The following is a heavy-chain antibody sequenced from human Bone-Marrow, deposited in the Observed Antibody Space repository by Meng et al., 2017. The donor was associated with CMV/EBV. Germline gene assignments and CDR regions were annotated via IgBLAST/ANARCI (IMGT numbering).Heavy chain of an antibody. CDR3: VTHGGPDRSGWNRADY. CDR2: INPNSGGT. V-gene: IGHV1-2*02. J-gene: IGHJ4*02. D-gene: IGHD6-19*01. Sequence: ASVKVSCKASGYTFTGYYMHWVRQAPGQGLEWMGWINPNSGGTNYAQKFQGRVTMTRDTSISTAYMELSRLRSDDTAVYYCVTHGGPDRSGWNRADYWGQGTLVTVSS. CDR1: GYTFTGYY.